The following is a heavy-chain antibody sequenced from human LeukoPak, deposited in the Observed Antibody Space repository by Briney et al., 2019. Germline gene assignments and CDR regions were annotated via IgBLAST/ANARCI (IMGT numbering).Heavy chain of an antibody. J-gene: IGHJ4*02. V-gene: IGHV3-66*01. Sequence: GGSLRLSCAASGFTFSNYAMSWVRQAPGKGLEWVSVIYSGGSTYYADSVKGRFTISRDNSKNTLYLQMNSLRAEDTAVYYCARGYYYDSSGYYYPFDYWGQGTLVTVSS. CDR1: GFTFSNYA. CDR3: ARGYYYDSSGYYYPFDY. CDR2: IYSGGST. D-gene: IGHD3-22*01.